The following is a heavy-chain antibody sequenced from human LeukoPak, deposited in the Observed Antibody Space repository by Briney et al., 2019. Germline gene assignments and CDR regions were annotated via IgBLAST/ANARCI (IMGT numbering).Heavy chain of an antibody. CDR1: GGSINTDY. J-gene: IGHJ5*02. Sequence: PSETLSLTCTVSGGSINTDYWSWIRQSPGKGLEWIGYINYSGSTNYNPSVKSRVTISVDASKKQFSLKLSSVTAADTAVYYCARAPYDILTGYNYYNWFDPWGQGTLVTVSS. V-gene: IGHV4-59*01. D-gene: IGHD3-9*01. CDR3: ARAPYDILTGYNYYNWFDP. CDR2: INYSGST.